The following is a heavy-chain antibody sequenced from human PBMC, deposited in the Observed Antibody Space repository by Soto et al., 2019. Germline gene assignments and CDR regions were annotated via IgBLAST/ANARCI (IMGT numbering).Heavy chain of an antibody. D-gene: IGHD6-6*01. CDR2: ISGGGETT. Sequence: GGSLRLSCAASTFTFSSYAMNWVRQAPGKGLEWVSTISGGGETTYYADSVKGRFIISRVNSENTVYLQMNSLKVEDTAVYYCAKEPLRGAARPLRWFDPWGRGTLVTVSS. CDR3: AKEPLRGAARPLRWFDP. V-gene: IGHV3-23*01. J-gene: IGHJ5*02. CDR1: TFTFSSYA.